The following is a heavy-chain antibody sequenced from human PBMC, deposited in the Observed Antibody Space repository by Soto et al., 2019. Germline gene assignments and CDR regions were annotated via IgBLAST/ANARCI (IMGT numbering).Heavy chain of an antibody. CDR3: ARDISGSYTTFDY. D-gene: IGHD3-10*01. CDR2: ISSSSSYI. V-gene: IGHV3-21*01. J-gene: IGHJ4*02. Sequence: GGSLRLSCAASGFTFSSYSMNWVRQAPGKGLEWVSSISSSSSYIYYADSVKGRFTISRDNAKNSLYLQMNSLRAEDTAVYYCARDISGSYTTFDYWGQGTLVTVSS. CDR1: GFTFSSYS.